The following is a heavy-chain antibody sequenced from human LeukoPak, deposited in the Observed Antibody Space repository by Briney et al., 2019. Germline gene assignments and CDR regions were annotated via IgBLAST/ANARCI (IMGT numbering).Heavy chain of an antibody. Sequence: ASVKVSCTASGYTFTINHIHWVRQAPGQGLEWMGVINPSGDSTAYAQNFQGRVTMTRDTSTSTVYMELRSLRSEDTAIYYCAKLATSXTGETYWGQGTLVTXSS. J-gene: IGHJ4*02. CDR2: INPSGDST. V-gene: IGHV1-46*01. CDR1: GYTFTINH. CDR3: AKLATSXTGETY. D-gene: IGHD3-16*01.